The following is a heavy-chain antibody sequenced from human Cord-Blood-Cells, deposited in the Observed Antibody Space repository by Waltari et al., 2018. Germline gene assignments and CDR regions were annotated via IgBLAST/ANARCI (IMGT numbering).Heavy chain of an antibody. CDR3: ARDRYSGSYYDY. D-gene: IGHD1-26*01. J-gene: IGHJ4*02. Sequence: QVPLVQSGAEVKKPGASVKVSCKASGYTFPSYGISWVGQAPGQGLEWMGWISAYNGNTNDAQKLQGRVTMTTDTSTSTAYMGLRSLRSDDTAVYYWARDRYSGSYYDYWGQGTLVTVSS. CDR1: GYTFPSYG. V-gene: IGHV1-18*01. CDR2: ISAYNGNT.